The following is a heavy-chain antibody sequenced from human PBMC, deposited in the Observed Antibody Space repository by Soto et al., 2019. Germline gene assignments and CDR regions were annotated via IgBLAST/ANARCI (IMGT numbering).Heavy chain of an antibody. D-gene: IGHD1-26*01. Sequence: QITLKESGPTLVKPTQTLTLTCTFSGFSLSTSGVGVGWIRQPPGKALEWLALIYWDDDKRYSPSLKSRLTITKDTSKNQVVLTMTNMDPVDTATYYCAHQRQWESSNWFDPWGQGTLVTVSS. CDR2: IYWDDDK. CDR3: AHQRQWESSNWFDP. V-gene: IGHV2-5*02. CDR1: GFSLSTSGVG. J-gene: IGHJ5*02.